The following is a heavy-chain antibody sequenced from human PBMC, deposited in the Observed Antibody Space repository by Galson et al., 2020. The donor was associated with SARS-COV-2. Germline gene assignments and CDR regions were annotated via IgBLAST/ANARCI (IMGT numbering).Heavy chain of an antibody. J-gene: IGHJ4*02. CDR2: IKSKTDGGTT. CDR3: TPTSRIWFGEYHY. Sequence: GGSLRLSCAASGFTFSNAWMSWVRQAPGKGLEWVGRIKSKTDGGTTDYAAPVKGRFTISRDDSKNTLYLQMNSLKTEDTAVYYCTPTSRIWFGEYHYWGQGTLVTVSS. CDR1: GFTFSNAW. D-gene: IGHD3-10*01. V-gene: IGHV3-15*01.